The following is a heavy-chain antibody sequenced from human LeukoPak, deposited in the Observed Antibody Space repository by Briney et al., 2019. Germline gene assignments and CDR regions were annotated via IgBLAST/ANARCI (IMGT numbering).Heavy chain of an antibody. J-gene: IGHJ4*02. Sequence: SETLSLTCTVSGGSFSTYYWSWIRQPAGKGLEWIGHIYTSGTTNYNPSLKSRVTMSIDTSKNQFSLKLSSITAADTAVYYCARDAKYYYGSRTYFFSEYWGQGTPLTVSS. V-gene: IGHV4-4*07. CDR3: ARDAKYYYGSRTYFFSEY. CDR2: IYTSGTT. D-gene: IGHD3-10*01. CDR1: GGSFSTYY.